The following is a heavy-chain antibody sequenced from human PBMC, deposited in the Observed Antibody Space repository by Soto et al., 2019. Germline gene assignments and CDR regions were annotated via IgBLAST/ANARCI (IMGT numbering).Heavy chain of an antibody. V-gene: IGHV4-34*01. CDR2: INHSANT. CDR1: GACISDKS. Sequence: SQTFGVDGACISDKSCSWLRQPPGKGLEWIGEINHSANTNYNPSLRSRVTISIDTSKNQLSLNLRSVSAADTAVYYCARGRGGLDAGGQVTRVSVSS. J-gene: IGHJ5*02. CDR3: ARGRGGLDA.